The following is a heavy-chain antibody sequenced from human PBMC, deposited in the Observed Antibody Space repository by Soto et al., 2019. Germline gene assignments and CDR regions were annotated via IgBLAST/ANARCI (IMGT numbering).Heavy chain of an antibody. J-gene: IGHJ6*03. V-gene: IGHV4-59*08. Sequence: PSETLSLTCTVSGGSISSYYWSWIRQPPGKGLEWIGYIYYSGSTNYNPSLKSRVTISVDTSKNQFSLELSSVTTADTAVYYCAGNHDYGDYYYYYMDVWGKGTTVTVSS. CDR2: IYYSGST. CDR1: GGSISSYY. D-gene: IGHD4-17*01. CDR3: AGNHDYGDYYYYYMDV.